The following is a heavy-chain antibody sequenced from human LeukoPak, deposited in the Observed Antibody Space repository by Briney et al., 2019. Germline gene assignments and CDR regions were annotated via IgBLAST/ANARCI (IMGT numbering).Heavy chain of an antibody. D-gene: IGHD3-22*01. Sequence: ASVKVSCKASGYTFTSYGISWVRQAPGQGLEWMGWINPNSGGTNYAQKFQGRVTMTRDTSISTAYMELSRLRSDDTAVYYCARDKGRGASMIVVVISYWGQGTQVTVSS. CDR1: GYTFTSYG. J-gene: IGHJ4*02. CDR2: INPNSGGT. V-gene: IGHV1-2*02. CDR3: ARDKGRGASMIVVVISY.